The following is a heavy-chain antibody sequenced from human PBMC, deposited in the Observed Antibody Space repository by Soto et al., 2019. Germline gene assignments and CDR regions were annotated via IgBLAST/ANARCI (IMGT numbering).Heavy chain of an antibody. CDR1: GLTFSWYS. CDR3: AASWGDILTYFDY. J-gene: IGHJ4*02. V-gene: IGHV3-64*02. D-gene: IGHD3-9*01. Sequence: EVQLVESGEGLVQPGGSLRLSCVASGLTFSWYSMHWVRQAPGKGLEYVSSISLDGGSTYLADSMKGRVTISRDNSKNTLYLQMGSLRPEDMAVYYCAASWGDILTYFDYWGQGTLVTVSS. CDR2: ISLDGGST.